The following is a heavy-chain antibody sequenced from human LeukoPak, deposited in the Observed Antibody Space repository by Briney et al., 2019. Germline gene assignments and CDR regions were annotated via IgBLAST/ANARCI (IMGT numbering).Heavy chain of an antibody. V-gene: IGHV4-31*03. CDR2: IYYSGST. D-gene: IGHD3-22*01. J-gene: IGHJ3*02. CDR1: GGSISSGGYY. CDR3: ARENSSGSDAFDI. Sequence: SETLSLTCTVSGGSISSGGYYWRWIRQHPGKGLEWIGYIYYSGSTYYNPSLKSRVTISVDTSKNQFSLKLSSVTAADTAVYYCARENSSGSDAFDIWGQGTMVTVPS.